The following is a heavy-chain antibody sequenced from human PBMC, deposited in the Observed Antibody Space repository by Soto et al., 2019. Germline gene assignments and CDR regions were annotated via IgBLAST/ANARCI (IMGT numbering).Heavy chain of an antibody. CDR1: GYTFTGYF. V-gene: IGHV1-2*02. J-gene: IGHJ5*02. CDR3: ARGGGTILAPLP. Sequence: VASVKVSCKASGYTFTGYFIHWVRQAPGQGLEWMGWINPNSGATKYAQKFQGRVTMTRDTSISTAYMELTLLRPDDTAIYYCARGGGTILAPLPWGEGTLVTVSS. D-gene: IGHD3-3*01. CDR2: INPNSGAT.